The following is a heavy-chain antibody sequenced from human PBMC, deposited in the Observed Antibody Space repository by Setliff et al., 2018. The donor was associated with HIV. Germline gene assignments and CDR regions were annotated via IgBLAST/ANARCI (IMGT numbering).Heavy chain of an antibody. Sequence: SETLSLTCAVSGYSISTAYYWGWIRQPPGKGLEWIGSVYHSGTTYYNPSLKSRVTIGVDTSKNQFSLKLTSVTAADAAVYYCARRRPPPSGLYSAYYMDVWGTGTTVTVSS. D-gene: IGHD1-26*01. CDR3: ARRRPPPSGLYSAYYMDV. CDR1: GYSISTAYY. CDR2: VYHSGTT. J-gene: IGHJ6*03. V-gene: IGHV4-38-2*01.